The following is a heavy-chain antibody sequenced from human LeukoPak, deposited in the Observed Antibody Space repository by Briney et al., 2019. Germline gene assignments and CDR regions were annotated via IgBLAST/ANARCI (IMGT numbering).Heavy chain of an antibody. Sequence: KPSETLSPTCTVSGGSISSSSYYWGWIRQPPGKGLEWIGSIYYSGSTYYNPSLKSRVTISVDASKNQFSLKLSSVTAADTAVYYCARAPPLEDFDWLLGGAGRFDPWGQGTLVTVSS. J-gene: IGHJ5*02. V-gene: IGHV4-39*07. CDR2: IYYSGST. CDR3: ARAPPLEDFDWLLGGAGRFDP. CDR1: GGSISSSSYY. D-gene: IGHD3-9*01.